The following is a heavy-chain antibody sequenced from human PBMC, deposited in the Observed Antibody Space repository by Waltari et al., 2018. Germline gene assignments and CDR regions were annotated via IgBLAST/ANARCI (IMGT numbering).Heavy chain of an antibody. J-gene: IGHJ5*02. Sequence: QVELVQSGGSVVQPGGSLTLSCAAYGFTFSRYGMHWVRLAPGKGLEWVAVVEPHGGDVYYGDSMRGRVIITRDNSKDTLFLDMRSLRTEDTAVYFCARAGEAGTFLYQLDTWGQGTLVTVS. V-gene: IGHV3-30*12. D-gene: IGHD2-2*01. CDR1: GFTFSRYG. CDR3: ARAGEAGTFLYQLDT. CDR2: VEPHGGDV.